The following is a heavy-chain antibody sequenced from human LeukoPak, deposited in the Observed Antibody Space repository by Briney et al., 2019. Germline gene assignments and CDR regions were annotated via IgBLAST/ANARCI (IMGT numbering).Heavy chain of an antibody. CDR3: ARHAGFGMALDHMPV. CDR2: IYIAGSP. Sequence: PSETLSLTCPVSGGSLSSYFWSWIRQPAGKGLEWIGRIYIAGSPDYNPSLKSRVTISLDKSKNHFSLKLSSVTAADTAVYYCARHAGFGMALDHMPVCGKGTTVTVSS. CDR1: GGSLSSYF. V-gene: IGHV4-4*07. J-gene: IGHJ6*03. D-gene: IGHD3-9*01.